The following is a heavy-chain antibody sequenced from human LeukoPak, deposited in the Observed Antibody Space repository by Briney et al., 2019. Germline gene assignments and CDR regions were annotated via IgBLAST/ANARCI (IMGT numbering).Heavy chain of an antibody. V-gene: IGHV1-2*02. CDR2: IDSDSGFT. CDR1: GYTFTGYY. D-gene: IGHD3-9*01. Sequence: ASVKVSCKASGYTFTGYYMNWVRQAPGQGLEWMGWIDSDSGFTKYAQKFQGRVTMTRDTSITTVYMDLTRLTSDDTAVYYCARNFDMKGFDPWGQGTLVTVSS. J-gene: IGHJ5*02. CDR3: ARNFDMKGFDP.